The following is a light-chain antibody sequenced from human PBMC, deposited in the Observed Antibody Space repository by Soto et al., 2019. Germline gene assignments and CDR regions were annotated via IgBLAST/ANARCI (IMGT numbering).Light chain of an antibody. V-gene: IGKV1-5*03. CDR2: MAS. CDR3: QQHNRPWT. CDR1: QSISSW. Sequence: DIQMTQSPSTLSASVGDRVTITCRASQSISSWLAWYQQKQGKAPKLLIYMASRLESGVPARFSGSGSATEFALTISSQQPDDFATYYSQQHNRPWTFDQETKVEIK. J-gene: IGKJ1*01.